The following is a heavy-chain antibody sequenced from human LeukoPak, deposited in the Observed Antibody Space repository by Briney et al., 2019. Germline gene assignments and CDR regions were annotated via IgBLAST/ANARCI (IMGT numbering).Heavy chain of an antibody. CDR1: GFTFSSYG. Sequence: GGSLRLSFAASGFTFSSYGMHWVRQAPGKGLEWVAFIRYDGSNKYYADSVKGRFTISRDNSKNTLYLQMNSLRAEDTAVYYCAKVNTVTTKWYWFDPWGQGTLVTVSS. CDR2: IRYDGSNK. J-gene: IGHJ5*02. V-gene: IGHV3-30*02. CDR3: AKVNTVTTKWYWFDP. D-gene: IGHD4-17*01.